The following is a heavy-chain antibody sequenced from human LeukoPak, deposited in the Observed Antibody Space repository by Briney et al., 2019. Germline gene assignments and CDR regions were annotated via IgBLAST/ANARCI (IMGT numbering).Heavy chain of an antibody. CDR3: ARESDVSIAAAFDY. CDR2: ISSSSSYI. CDR1: GFTFSSYN. Sequence: GGSLRLSCAASGFTFSSYNMNWVRQAPGKGLEWVSSISSSSSYIYYADSVKGRFTISRDNAKNSLYLQMNSLRAEDTAVYYCARESDVSIAAAFDYWGQGTLVTVSS. J-gene: IGHJ4*02. V-gene: IGHV3-21*01. D-gene: IGHD6-13*01.